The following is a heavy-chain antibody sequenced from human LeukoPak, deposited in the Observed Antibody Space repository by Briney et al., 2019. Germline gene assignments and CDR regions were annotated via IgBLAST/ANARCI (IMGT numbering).Heavy chain of an antibody. CDR2: IYSGGST. D-gene: IGHD6-19*01. Sequence: GGSLRLSCIVSGFTVSDYDMNWVRQAPGKGLEWVSVIYSGGSTYYADSVKGRFTISRDNAKNSVYLQMNGLKAEDTAVYHCVGGPGWVFDLWGRGTLVTVSS. CDR1: GFTVSDYD. V-gene: IGHV3-53*01. J-gene: IGHJ2*01. CDR3: VGGPGWVFDL.